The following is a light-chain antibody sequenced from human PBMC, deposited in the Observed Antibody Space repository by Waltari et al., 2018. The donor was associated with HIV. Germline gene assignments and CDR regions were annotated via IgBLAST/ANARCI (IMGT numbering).Light chain of an antibody. CDR1: QSISTW. J-gene: IGKJ4*01. CDR2: KAS. Sequence: DSQLTQSPSTASASVGDRVTITCRASQSISTWLAFYQHKPGQPPKLLMHKASSLESGASSRFSGSGSGTEFTLTISSLEPEDSATYYCQQYKGKLLTFGEGTKVEI. V-gene: IGKV1-5*03. CDR3: QQYKGKLLT.